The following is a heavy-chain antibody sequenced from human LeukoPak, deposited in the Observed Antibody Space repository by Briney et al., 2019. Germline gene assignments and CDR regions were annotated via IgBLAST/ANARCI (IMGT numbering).Heavy chain of an antibody. J-gene: IGHJ4*02. CDR3: ARDNEYYYDSSGLLGY. CDR2: ISYDGSNK. CDR1: GFTFSSYA. D-gene: IGHD3-22*01. Sequence: GVLRLSCAASGFTFSSYAMHWVRQAPGKGLEWVAVISYDGSNKYYADSVKGRFTISRDNSKNTLYLQMNSLGAEDTAVYYCARDNEYYYDSSGLLGYWGQGTLVTVSS. V-gene: IGHV3-30-3*01.